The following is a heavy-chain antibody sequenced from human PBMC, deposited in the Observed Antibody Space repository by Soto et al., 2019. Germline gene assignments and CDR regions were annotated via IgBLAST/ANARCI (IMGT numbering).Heavy chain of an antibody. V-gene: IGHV4-59*01. CDR3: AREASGAYKYFDL. CDR1: GGSISTYY. J-gene: IGHJ4*02. D-gene: IGHD3-16*01. Sequence: PSETLSLTCSVSGGSISTYYWSWIRQPPGKGLEWIGYIYYSGSTSYNPSLKSRVTISIDTSKNQFSLRLSSVTAADTAVYYCAREASGAYKYFDLLGLRTLVTVSS. CDR2: IYYSGST.